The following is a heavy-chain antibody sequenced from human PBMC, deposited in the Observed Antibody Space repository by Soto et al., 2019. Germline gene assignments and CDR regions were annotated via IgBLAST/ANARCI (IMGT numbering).Heavy chain of an antibody. J-gene: IGHJ4*02. CDR1: GFTFSSYG. D-gene: IGHD6-19*01. V-gene: IGHV3-33*01. Sequence: QVQLVESGGGVVQPGRSLRLSCAASGFTFSSYGMHWVRQAPGKGLEWVAVIWYDGSKKYYGDSVKGRFTISRDNSKNTRYLQMNSLRAEDTAVYYCARAGGAVAGTGIFWGQGTLVTVSS. CDR3: ARAGGAVAGTGIF. CDR2: IWYDGSKK.